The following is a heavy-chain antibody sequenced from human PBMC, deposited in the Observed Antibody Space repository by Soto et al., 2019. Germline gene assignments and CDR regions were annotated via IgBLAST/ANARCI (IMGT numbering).Heavy chain of an antibody. Sequence: GGSLRLSCAASGFTFSDYYMSWIRQAPGKGLEWVSYISSSGSTIYYADSVKGRFTIPRDNAKNSLYLQMNSLRAEDTAVYYCARGGGEDDYVWGSYRYAAFDIWGQGTMVTVSS. V-gene: IGHV3-11*01. D-gene: IGHD3-16*02. CDR3: ARGGGEDDYVWGSYRYAAFDI. CDR2: ISSSGSTI. CDR1: GFTFSDYY. J-gene: IGHJ3*02.